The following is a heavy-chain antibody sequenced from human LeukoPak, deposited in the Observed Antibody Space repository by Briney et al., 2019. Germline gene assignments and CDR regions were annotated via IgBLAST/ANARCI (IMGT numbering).Heavy chain of an antibody. CDR1: GFTFSSYA. CDR3: AKAKGAVADY. CDR2: ISGSGAGT. V-gene: IGHV3-23*01. D-gene: IGHD6-19*01. Sequence: GGSLRLSCAASGFTFSSYAMNWVRQAPGKGLEWVSGISGSGAGTYYADSVKGRFTISRDNSKNTLFLRMNSLRAEDTAVYYCAKAKGAVADYWGQGTLVTVSS. J-gene: IGHJ4*02.